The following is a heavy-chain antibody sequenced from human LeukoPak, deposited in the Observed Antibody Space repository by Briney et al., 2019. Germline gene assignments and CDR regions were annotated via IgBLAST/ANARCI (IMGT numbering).Heavy chain of an antibody. D-gene: IGHD2/OR15-2a*01. CDR3: AREWTTWGAFDI. V-gene: IGHV4-39*07. Sequence: SETLSLTCTVSGGSISSRPYYWGWIRQPPGKGLEWIGSIYYTGSTFYNPSLKSRVTIPVDTSKNQSSMELSSVTAADAAVYFGAREWTTWGAFDIWGQGTIVTVSS. CDR1: GGSISSRPYY. J-gene: IGHJ3*02. CDR2: IYYTGST.